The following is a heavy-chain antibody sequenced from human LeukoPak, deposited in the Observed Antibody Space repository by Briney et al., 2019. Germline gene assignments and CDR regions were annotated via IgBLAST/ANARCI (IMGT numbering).Heavy chain of an antibody. CDR3: ATGRWETNGYAFDI. CDR1: GYTFTSYY. J-gene: IGHJ3*02. Sequence: ASVKVSCTASGYTFTSYYMHWVRQAPGKGLEWMGGFDPEDGETIYAQKFQGRVTMTEDTSTDTAYMELSSLRSEDTAVYYCATGRWETNGYAFDIWGQGTMVTASS. D-gene: IGHD1-26*01. CDR2: FDPEDGET. V-gene: IGHV1-24*01.